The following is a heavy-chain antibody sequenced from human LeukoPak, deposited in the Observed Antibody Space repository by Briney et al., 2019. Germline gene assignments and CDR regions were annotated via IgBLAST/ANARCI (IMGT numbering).Heavy chain of an antibody. CDR2: INPSGGST. D-gene: IGHD3/OR15-3a*01. CDR3: ARGDFNYYYGLDV. J-gene: IGHJ6*02. V-gene: IGHV1-46*01. CDR1: GYTFTSYY. Sequence: GASVKVSCKASGYTFTSYYMHWVRQAPGQGLEWMGIINPSGGSTSCAQRFQGRVTMTGDTSTSTVYMELSSLRSEDTAVYYCARGDFNYYYGLDVWGQGTTVTVSS.